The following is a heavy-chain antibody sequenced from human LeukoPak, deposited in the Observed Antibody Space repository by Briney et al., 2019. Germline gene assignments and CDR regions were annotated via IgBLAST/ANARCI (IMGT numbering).Heavy chain of an antibody. V-gene: IGHV3-48*04. D-gene: IGHD4-17*01. Sequence: GGSLRLSCVASGFTFSSSSMNWVRQAPGKGLEWISYISSNGATMHYADSVRGRFFISRDYAQSSLFLQMTSLRAEDTAVYFCARGDPRNAYNGDSLSPIDYWGQGTLVTVSS. CDR3: ARGDPRNAYNGDSLSPIDY. CDR1: GFTFSSSS. J-gene: IGHJ4*02. CDR2: ISSNGATM.